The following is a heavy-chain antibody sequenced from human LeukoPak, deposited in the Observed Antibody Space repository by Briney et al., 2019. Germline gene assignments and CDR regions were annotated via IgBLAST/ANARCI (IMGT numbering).Heavy chain of an antibody. V-gene: IGHV1-2*02. Sequence: ASVNVSCKPSGYTFTGYYIHWVRRAPGHGREWVGWINPHSGATHHAQKFQGSVTMTRETSISSDYMEVSRLRSGDTALYYCARGSLNDYLSIDMWGEGTMFTVSS. CDR3: ARGSLNDYLSIDM. J-gene: IGHJ3*02. D-gene: IGHD5/OR15-5a*01. CDR2: INPHSGAT. CDR1: GYTFTGYY.